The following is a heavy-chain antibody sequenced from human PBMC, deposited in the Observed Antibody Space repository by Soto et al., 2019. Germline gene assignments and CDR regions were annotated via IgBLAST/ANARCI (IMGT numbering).Heavy chain of an antibody. CDR3: FNSGSSPV. D-gene: IGHD3-10*01. CDR1: GFTFISYA. Sequence: GGSLRFCCAASGFTFISYAMSWVRQAPGKWLEWVSAISCSGGSTYYADSVKGRFTISRDNSKNTLYLKMNSLRAEDTAVYYCFNSGSSPVWGQGTTVTVSS. J-gene: IGHJ6*02. V-gene: IGHV3-23*01. CDR2: ISCSGGST.